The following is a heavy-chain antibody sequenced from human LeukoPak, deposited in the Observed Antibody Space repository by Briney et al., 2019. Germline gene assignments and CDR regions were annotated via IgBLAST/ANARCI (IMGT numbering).Heavy chain of an antibody. CDR1: GFTFSRNA. D-gene: IGHD4-17*01. Sequence: PGGSLRLSCAASGFTFSRNAMNWVRQAPGKGLEWVSAISGGGGSTYYADSVKGRFTISRDNSKNTLYLQMNSLRPEDTAVYYCAKDKYPTVTASFDYWGQGTLVTVSS. CDR3: AKDKYPTVTASFDY. V-gene: IGHV3-23*01. CDR2: ISGGGGST. J-gene: IGHJ4*02.